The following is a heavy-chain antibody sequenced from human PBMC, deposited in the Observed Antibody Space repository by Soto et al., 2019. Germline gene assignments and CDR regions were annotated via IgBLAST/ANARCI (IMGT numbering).Heavy chain of an antibody. Sequence: QVQLVESGGGVVQPGRSLRLSCAASGFTFSSYGMHWVRQAPGKGLEWVAVIWYDGSNKYYADSVKGRVTVSRDNSKNTVYLQMNGLRAEDTAGYYGARAATVTFDAFDIWGQGTMVTVSS. D-gene: IGHD4-17*01. CDR1: GFTFSSYG. CDR3: ARAATVTFDAFDI. CDR2: IWYDGSNK. J-gene: IGHJ3*02. V-gene: IGHV3-33*01.